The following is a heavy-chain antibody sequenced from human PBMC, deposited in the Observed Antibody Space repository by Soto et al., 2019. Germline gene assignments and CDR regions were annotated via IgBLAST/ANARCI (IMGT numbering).Heavy chain of an antibody. CDR2: IYSGGYT. Sequence: EVQLVESGGGLIQPGGSLRLSCAVSGFTVSNNYMSWVRQAPGKGLEGVSVIYSGGYTAYGDSVKGRFTISRDNSKNTIFLKMNTRGAAAPPVFSCAAHPGGGGYWGQGTLVTVSS. CDR1: GFTVSNNY. V-gene: IGHV3-53*01. J-gene: IGHJ4*02. CDR3: AAHPGGGGY. D-gene: IGHD3-10*01.